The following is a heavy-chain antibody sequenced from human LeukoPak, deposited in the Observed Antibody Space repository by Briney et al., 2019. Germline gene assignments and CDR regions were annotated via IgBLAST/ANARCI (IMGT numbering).Heavy chain of an antibody. CDR2: ISSSSSYI. V-gene: IGHV3-21*01. D-gene: IGHD4-17*01. CDR1: GFTFSSYS. CDR3: ARDRSTTVTTYDY. Sequence: PGGSLRLSCAASGFTFSSYSMNWVRQAPGKGLDWVSSISSSSSYIYYADSVKGRFTISRDNAKNSLYLQMNSLRAEDAAVYYCARDRSTTVTTYDYWGQGTLVTVSS. J-gene: IGHJ4*02.